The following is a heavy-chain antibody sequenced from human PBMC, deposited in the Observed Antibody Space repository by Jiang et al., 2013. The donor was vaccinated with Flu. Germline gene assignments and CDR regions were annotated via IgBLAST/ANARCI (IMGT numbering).Heavy chain of an antibody. J-gene: IGHJ3*02. D-gene: IGHD2/OR15-2a*01. CDR2: IYYSGST. CDR3: ARGRISGRGLAFDI. V-gene: IGHV4-59*01. CDR1: GGSISSYY. Sequence: PGLVKPSETLSLTCTVSGGSISSYYWSWIRQPPGKGLEWIGYIYYSGSTNYNPSLKSRVTISVDTSKNQFSLNLNSVTAADTAVYYCARGRISGRGLAFDIWGQGTMVTVSS.